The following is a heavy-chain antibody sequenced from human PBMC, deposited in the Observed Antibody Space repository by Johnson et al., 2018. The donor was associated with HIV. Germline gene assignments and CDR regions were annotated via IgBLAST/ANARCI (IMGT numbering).Heavy chain of an antibody. CDR1: GFTFSNYG. V-gene: IGHV3-30*02. J-gene: IGHJ3*02. Sequence: QVQLLESGGGVVQPGGSLRLSCVASGFTFSNYGMHWVRQAPGKGLEWVAFIRYDGSNKYYADSVKGRFTISRDNSKNTLHLQMNSLRGEDTAVYYCARLSKGWFDAFDIWGQGTMVTVSS. D-gene: IGHD3-10*01. CDR2: IRYDGSNK. CDR3: ARLSKGWFDAFDI.